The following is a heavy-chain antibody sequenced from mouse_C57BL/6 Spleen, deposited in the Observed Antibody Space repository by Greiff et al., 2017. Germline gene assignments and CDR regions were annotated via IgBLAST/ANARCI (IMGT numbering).Heavy chain of an antibody. CDR3: ARSKEDAMDY. J-gene: IGHJ4*01. Sequence: VQLQQSGPELVKPGASVKISCKASGYAFSSCWMNWVKQRPGKGLEWIGRIYPGAGDTNYNGKFKGKATLTADKSSSTAYMQLSSLTSEDSAVYFCARSKEDAMDYWGQGTSVTVSS. CDR2: IYPGAGDT. V-gene: IGHV1-82*01. CDR1: GYAFSSCW.